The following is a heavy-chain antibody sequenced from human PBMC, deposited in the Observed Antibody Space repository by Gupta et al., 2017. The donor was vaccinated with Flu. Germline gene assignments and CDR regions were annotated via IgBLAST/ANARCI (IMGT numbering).Heavy chain of an antibody. CDR3: ARGSHDSKYRCFET. CDR2: LKQDGSDQ. Sequence: GFSVSNYCMSWVRHIPGKGLEWVATLKQDGSDQDYVDSGKGRFTISRDSAKNSLYLQMNGLRVEDTAVYYCARGSHDSKYRCFETWGKGTRVTVSS. D-gene: IGHD4-4*01. J-gene: IGHJ5*02. V-gene: IGHV3-7*01. CDR1: GFSVSNYC.